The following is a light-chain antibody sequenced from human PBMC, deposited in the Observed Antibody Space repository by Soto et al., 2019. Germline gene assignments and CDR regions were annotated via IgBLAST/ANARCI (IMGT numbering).Light chain of an antibody. Sequence: QLVLTQSPSASASLGASVKLTCTLSSGYSTYAIAWHQQQSEKGPRFLMKINYDGTHSKGDGFFDRFSGSSSGAERHLTISSLQSEDEADYYCQSLGTDIQVFGGGTKLTVL. V-gene: IGLV4-69*01. CDR1: SGYSTYA. CDR3: QSLGTDIQV. J-gene: IGLJ3*02. CDR2: INYDGTH.